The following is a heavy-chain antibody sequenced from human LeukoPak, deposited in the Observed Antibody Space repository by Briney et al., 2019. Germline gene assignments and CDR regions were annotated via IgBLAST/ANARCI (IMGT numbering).Heavy chain of an antibody. CDR1: GGSISSSSYY. J-gene: IGHJ5*02. CDR3: ARQDYDILTGYPNWFDP. CDR2: IYYSGST. Sequence: SETLSLTCTVSGGSISSSSYYWGWIRQPPGKGLEWIGSIYYSGSTYYNPSLKSRVTISVDTSKNRFSLKLSSVTAADTAVYYCARQDYDILTGYPNWFDPWGQGTLVTVSS. V-gene: IGHV4-39*01. D-gene: IGHD3-9*01.